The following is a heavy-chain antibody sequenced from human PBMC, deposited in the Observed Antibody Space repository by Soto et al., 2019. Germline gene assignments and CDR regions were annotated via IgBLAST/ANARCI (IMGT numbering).Heavy chain of an antibody. D-gene: IGHD6-19*01. CDR2: IYYSGTA. CDR1: GDSISSSSYY. J-gene: IGHJ4*02. V-gene: IGHV4-39*01. Sequence: SETLSLTCTVSGDSISSSSYYWGWFRQPPGKGLEWIGNIYYSGTAYYTPSLKSRVAISVDLSKNQFSLKLSSVTAADTAVFYCARLSRRASVPGDYWGQGALVTVSS. CDR3: ARLSRRASVPGDY.